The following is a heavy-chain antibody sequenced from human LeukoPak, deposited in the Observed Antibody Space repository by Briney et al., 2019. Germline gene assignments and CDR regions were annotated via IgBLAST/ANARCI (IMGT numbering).Heavy chain of an antibody. CDR1: GGSISSSSYY. J-gene: IGHJ4*02. CDR2: IYYSGST. CDR3: ARLYGDYDY. D-gene: IGHD4-17*01. V-gene: IGHV4-39*01. Sequence: SETLSLTCTVSGGSISSSSYYWGWIRQPPGKGLEWIGSIYYSGSTYYNPSLKSRVTISVDTSKNQFSLKLSSVTAADTAVYYCARLYGDYDYWGQGTLVTVSS.